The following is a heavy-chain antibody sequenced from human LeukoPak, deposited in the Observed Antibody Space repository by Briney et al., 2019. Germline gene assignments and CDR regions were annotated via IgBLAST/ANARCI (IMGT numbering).Heavy chain of an antibody. Sequence: PGGSLRLSCAVSGFTFSVYEMNWVRQALGKGLEWVAYISSSGGTMYYADSVKGRFTISRDDAKKSLYLQTNSLRAEDTAVYYCTRGGNYFDPWGQGTLVTVSS. CDR3: TRGGNYFDP. J-gene: IGHJ5*02. CDR1: GFTFSVYE. V-gene: IGHV3-48*03. CDR2: ISSSGGTM.